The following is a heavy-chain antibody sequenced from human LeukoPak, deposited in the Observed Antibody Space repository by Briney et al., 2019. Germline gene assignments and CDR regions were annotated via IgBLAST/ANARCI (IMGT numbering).Heavy chain of an antibody. CDR2: ISGGGST. Sequence: GGSLRLSCAASGLPFSSYPMTWVRQAPGKGLEWVSDISGGGSTHYADSVKGRFTISRDNSKNTLYLQMNSLRAEDTAVYFCAKGAYFSGSYGFAFDYWGQGTLVTVSS. CDR1: GLPFSSYP. CDR3: AKGAYFSGSYGFAFDY. V-gene: IGHV3-23*01. J-gene: IGHJ4*02. D-gene: IGHD3-10*01.